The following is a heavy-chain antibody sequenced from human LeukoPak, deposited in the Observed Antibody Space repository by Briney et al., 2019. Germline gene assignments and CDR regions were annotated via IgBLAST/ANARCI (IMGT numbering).Heavy chain of an antibody. CDR1: GGSFSGYY. V-gene: IGHV4-59*01. CDR2: IYYSGST. D-gene: IGHD3-10*01. Sequence: PSETLSLTCAVYGGSFSGYYWSWIRQPPGKGLEWIGYIYYSGSTNYNPSLKSRVTISVDTSKNQFSLKLSSVTAADTAVYYCARGGYYGSGSYYRYYYYYMDVWGKGATVTVSS. J-gene: IGHJ6*03. CDR3: ARGGYYGSGSYYRYYYYYMDV.